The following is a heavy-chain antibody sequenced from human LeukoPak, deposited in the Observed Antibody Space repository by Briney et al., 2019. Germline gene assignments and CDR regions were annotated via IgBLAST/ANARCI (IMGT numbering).Heavy chain of an antibody. V-gene: IGHV4-59*01. CDR2: IYYSGST. CDR3: AGESGWFDP. Sequence: SETLSLTCTVSGGSISSYYWSWIRQPPGKGLEWIGYIYYSGSTNYNPSLKSRVTISVDTSKNQFSLKLSSVTAADTAVYYCAGESGWFDPWGQGTLVTVSS. CDR1: GGSISSYY. J-gene: IGHJ5*02.